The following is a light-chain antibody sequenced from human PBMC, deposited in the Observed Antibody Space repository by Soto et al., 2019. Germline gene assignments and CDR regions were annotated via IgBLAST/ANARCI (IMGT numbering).Light chain of an antibody. CDR1: SSDVGGYNF. CDR3: CSYAGRYKV. J-gene: IGLJ1*01. V-gene: IGLV2-11*01. Sequence: QSVLTQPRSVSGSPGQSVTISCTGTSSDVGGYNFVSWCQHHPGKAPKLIIYDVSKRPSGVPDRFSGSKSGNTASLTISGLQAEDEADYFCCSYAGRYKVFGTGTKLTVL. CDR2: DVS.